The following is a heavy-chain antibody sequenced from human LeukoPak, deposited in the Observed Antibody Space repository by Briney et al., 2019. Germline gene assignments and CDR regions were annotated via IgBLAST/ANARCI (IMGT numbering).Heavy chain of an antibody. CDR3: ARASSSWYYFDY. CDR2: ISTSSSYI. D-gene: IGHD6-13*01. V-gene: IGHV3-21*01. Sequence: GGSLRLSCAASGFIFSSYSMNWVPQAPGKGLEWVSFISTSSSYIYYADSVKGRFNISRDNAQNSLYLQMNSLRAEDTAVYYCARASSSWYYFDYWGQGTLVTVSS. CDR1: GFIFSSYS. J-gene: IGHJ4*02.